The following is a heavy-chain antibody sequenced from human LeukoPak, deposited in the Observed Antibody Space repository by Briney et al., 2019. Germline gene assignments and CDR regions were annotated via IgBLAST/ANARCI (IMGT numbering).Heavy chain of an antibody. CDR2: ISAYNGNT. D-gene: IGHD1/OR15-1a*01. CDR3: ARSAPGTQLGGYYYYMDV. Sequence: ASVKVSCKASDYTFTSYGIIWVRQGPGQGLEWMGWISAYNGNTNYAQNLQGRVTMTTDTSTSTAYMELRSLRSDDTAVCYCARSAPGTQLGGYYYYMDVWGKGTTVTVSS. CDR1: DYTFTSYG. J-gene: IGHJ6*03. V-gene: IGHV1-18*01.